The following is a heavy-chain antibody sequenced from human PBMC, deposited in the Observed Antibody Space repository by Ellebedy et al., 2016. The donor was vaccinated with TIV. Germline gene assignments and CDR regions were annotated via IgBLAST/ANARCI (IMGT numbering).Heavy chain of an antibody. D-gene: IGHD3-16*01. CDR2: ISGSASVT. Sequence: GESLKISCAVSGFTFSSYEMNWVRQAPGKGLEWVSYISGSASVTAYADSVKGRFTISSNNTRTSLYLQINILRVDDTAMYYCARSYGARTSGPWGQGTLVTVSS. J-gene: IGHJ5*02. V-gene: IGHV3-48*03. CDR3: ARSYGARTSGP. CDR1: GFTFSSYE.